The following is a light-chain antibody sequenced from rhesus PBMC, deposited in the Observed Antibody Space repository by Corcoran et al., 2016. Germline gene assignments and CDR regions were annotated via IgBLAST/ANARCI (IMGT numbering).Light chain of an antibody. V-gene: IGKV1-38*01. Sequence: DIQLTQSPSSLSASVGDRVTITCRASQGISSYLAWYQQKPGKAPKLLIYDASNLQSGVPSRFSGSGSGTDFTLTISSPQPEDFAFYYCQQRTSYPYSFGQGTKVEIK. J-gene: IGKJ2*01. CDR1: QGISSY. CDR3: QQRTSYPYS. CDR2: DAS.